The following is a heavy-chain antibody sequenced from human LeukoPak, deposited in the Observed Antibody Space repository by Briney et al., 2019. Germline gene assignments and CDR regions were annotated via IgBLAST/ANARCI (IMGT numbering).Heavy chain of an antibody. Sequence: SGGSLRLSCAASGFTFSSYSMNWVRQAPGKGLEWVANKWYDGSNKYYADSVKGRFTISRDNSKNTLYLQMNSLRAEDTAVYYCARSPGKTDYDCYFDCWGRGTLVTVSS. CDR3: ARSPGKTDYDCYFDC. V-gene: IGHV3-33*08. CDR2: KWYDGSNK. CDR1: GFTFSSYS. D-gene: IGHD4-17*01. J-gene: IGHJ4*02.